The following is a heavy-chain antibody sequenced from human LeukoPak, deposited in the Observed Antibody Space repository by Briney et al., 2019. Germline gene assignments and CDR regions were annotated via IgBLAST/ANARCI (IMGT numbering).Heavy chain of an antibody. D-gene: IGHD3-10*01. V-gene: IGHV3-30*18. CDR2: ISYDGSNK. J-gene: IGHJ4*02. Sequence: GSLRLSCAASGFTFTSYGMHWVRQAPGKGLEWVALISYDGSNKYYADSVKGRFTISRDNSENTLYLQMNSLRAEDTAVYYCAKERNSYYYGSGSLPLGYWGQGTLVTVSS. CDR1: GFTFTSYG. CDR3: AKERNSYYYGSGSLPLGY.